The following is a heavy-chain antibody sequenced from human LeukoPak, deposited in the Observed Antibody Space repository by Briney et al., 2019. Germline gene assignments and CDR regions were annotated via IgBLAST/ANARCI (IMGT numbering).Heavy chain of an antibody. CDR1: GFTFSSYA. J-gene: IGHJ4*02. CDR3: ARDYDILTGAYYFDY. D-gene: IGHD3-9*01. Sequence: GGSLRLSCAASGFTFSSYAMHWVRQAPGKGLEWVAVISYDGSNKYYADSVKGRFTISRDNSKNTLYLQMNSLRAEDTAVYYCARDYDILTGAYYFDYWGQGALVTVSS. CDR2: ISYDGSNK. V-gene: IGHV3-30*04.